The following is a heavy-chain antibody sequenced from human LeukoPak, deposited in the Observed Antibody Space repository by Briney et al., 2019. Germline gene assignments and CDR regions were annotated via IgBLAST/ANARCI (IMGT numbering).Heavy chain of an antibody. J-gene: IGHJ4*02. CDR1: GFTVATNY. CDR2: IYSGGTT. D-gene: IGHD3-9*01. Sequence: PGGSLRLSCAVSGFTVATNYMSWVRQAPGRGLEWVSVIYSGGTTNYADSVRARFTISRDSSANTLYLQMDNLRVEDTAIYYCVRDHYYDCSGYYDYWGQGTLVTVSS. V-gene: IGHV3-66*01. CDR3: VRDHYYDCSGYYDY.